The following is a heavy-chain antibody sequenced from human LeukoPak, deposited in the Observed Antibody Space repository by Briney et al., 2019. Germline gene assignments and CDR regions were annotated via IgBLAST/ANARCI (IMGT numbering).Heavy chain of an antibody. D-gene: IGHD6-19*01. Sequence: GRSLRLSCAASGFTFSSYGMHWVRQAPGKGLEWVSAISGSGGSTYYADSVKGRFTISGDNSKNTLYLQMNSLRAEDTAVYYCARNGLAVAGTFDYWGQGTLVTVSS. CDR2: ISGSGGST. J-gene: IGHJ4*02. CDR1: GFTFSSYG. CDR3: ARNGLAVAGTFDY. V-gene: IGHV3-23*01.